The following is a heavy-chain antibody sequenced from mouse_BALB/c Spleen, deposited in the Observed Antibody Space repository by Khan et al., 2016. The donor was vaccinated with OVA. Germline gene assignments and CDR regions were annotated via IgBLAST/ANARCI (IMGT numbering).Heavy chain of an antibody. V-gene: IGHV5-6-5*01. J-gene: IGHJ3*01. CDR3: ARDYWFVY. CDR2: ISGGGRT. Sequence: EVELVESGGGLVKPGGSLKVSCAASGFTFSNYAMSWVRQTPEKRLEWVASISGGGRTYYPDSVKGRFTISRDNARNILYLQMSSLRSEDTAMYYCARDYWFVYWGQGTLVTVSA. CDR1: GFTFSNYA.